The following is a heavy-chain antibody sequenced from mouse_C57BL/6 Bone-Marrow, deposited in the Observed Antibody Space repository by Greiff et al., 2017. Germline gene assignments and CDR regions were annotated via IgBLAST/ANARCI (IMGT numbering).Heavy chain of an antibody. D-gene: IGHD1-1*01. J-gene: IGHJ3*01. CDR2: IYPRGGNT. Sequence: QVQLQQSGAELVRPGASVKLSCKASGYTFTSYCISWVKQRTGQGLEWIGEIYPRGGNTYYNEKFKGKATLTADKSSSTAYMELRSLTSEDAAVFFSAGYYYGWCDYEGRGTRVTVSA. CDR3: AGYYYGWCDY. CDR1: GYTFTSYC. V-gene: IGHV1-81*01.